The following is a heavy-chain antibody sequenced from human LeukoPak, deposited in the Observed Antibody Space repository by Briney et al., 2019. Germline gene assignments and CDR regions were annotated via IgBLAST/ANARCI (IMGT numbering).Heavy chain of an antibody. J-gene: IGHJ4*02. Sequence: VGSLRLSCAASRFTFSNFDMHWVRQAPGKGLEWVTFIRFDGSNEYYADSVRGRFTISRDNSKNTLYLQMSSLRPEDTAVYYCARQIGVSIDYWGQGTVVTLSS. CDR2: IRFDGSNE. D-gene: IGHD5/OR15-5a*01. CDR3: ARQIGVSIDY. CDR1: RFTFSNFD. V-gene: IGHV3-30*02.